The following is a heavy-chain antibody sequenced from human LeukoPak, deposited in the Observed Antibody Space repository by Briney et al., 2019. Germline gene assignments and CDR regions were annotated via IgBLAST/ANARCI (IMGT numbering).Heavy chain of an antibody. CDR2: IRYSGHT. J-gene: IGHJ5*02. CDR3: ARYNWNTWFDP. CDR1: GDSVSSDRYY. Sequence: SETLSLTYTVSGDSVSSDRYYRTWIRQSPGKGLEWIAYIRYSGHTNYNPSLNSRVTISLDTSKNQFSLRLSSVTAADTAVYYCARYNWNTWFDPWGQGTLVTVSS. D-gene: IGHD1-1*01. V-gene: IGHV4-61*01.